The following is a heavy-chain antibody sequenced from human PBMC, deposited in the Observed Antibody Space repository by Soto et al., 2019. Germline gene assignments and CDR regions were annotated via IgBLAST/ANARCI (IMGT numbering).Heavy chain of an antibody. Sequence: SETLSLTCTVSGGSISSSSYYWGWIRQPPGKGLEWIGSIYYSGSTYYNPSLKSRVTISVDTSKNQFSLKLSSVTAADTAVYYCARHVGGGPWELPYYFDYWGQGTLVTVSS. CDR3: ARHVGGGPWELPYYFDY. J-gene: IGHJ4*02. CDR1: GGSISSSSYY. CDR2: IYYSGST. D-gene: IGHD1-26*01. V-gene: IGHV4-39*01.